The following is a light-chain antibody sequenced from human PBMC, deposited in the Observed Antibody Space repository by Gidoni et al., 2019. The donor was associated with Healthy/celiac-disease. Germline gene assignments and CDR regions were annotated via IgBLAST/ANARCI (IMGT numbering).Light chain of an antibody. Sequence: DIQMTQSPSSLSASVGDRVTITCRASQSISSYLHWYQQKPGKAPKLLIYAASSLQSGVPSRFSGSGSGTDFTLTISSLQPEDFATYYCQQSYSTPHYTFGQGTKLEIK. CDR1: QSISSY. J-gene: IGKJ2*01. V-gene: IGKV1-39*01. CDR3: QQSYSTPHYT. CDR2: AAS.